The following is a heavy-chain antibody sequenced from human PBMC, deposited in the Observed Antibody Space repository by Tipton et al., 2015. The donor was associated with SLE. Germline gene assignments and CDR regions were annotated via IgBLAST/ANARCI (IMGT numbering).Heavy chain of an antibody. J-gene: IGHJ4*02. CDR1: GGSIGSSTYY. CDR3: ARHPSILGDYVLFQY. V-gene: IGHV4-39*01. D-gene: IGHD4-17*01. CDR2: LYYTGET. Sequence: TLSLTCSVSGGSIGSSTYYWGWIRQTPGKGLEWIGSLYYTGETYFNPSLKGRVTISGDTSKNQFTLRLTSVTGADTAMYYCARHPSILGDYVLFQYWGQGRLVTVSS.